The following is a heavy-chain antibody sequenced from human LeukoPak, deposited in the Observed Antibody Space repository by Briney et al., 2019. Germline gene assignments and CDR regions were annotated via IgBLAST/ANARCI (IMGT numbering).Heavy chain of an antibody. CDR3: ARDGAPYCSGGTCYLFYWFDS. Sequence: PGGSLRLSCAASGFTFSSYSMNWVRQAPGKGLEWVSSISSNSKYIYYADSVKGRFSISRDNAKNSLYLQMNSLRAEDTAVYFCARDGAPYCSGGTCYLFYWFDSWGQGTLVTVSP. CDR1: GFTFSSYS. CDR2: ISSNSKYI. D-gene: IGHD2-15*01. J-gene: IGHJ5*01. V-gene: IGHV3-21*06.